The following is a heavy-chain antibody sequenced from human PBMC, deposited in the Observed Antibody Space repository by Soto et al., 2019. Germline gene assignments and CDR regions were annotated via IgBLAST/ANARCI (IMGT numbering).Heavy chain of an antibody. CDR3: ARAPLLWSGYYVRENPEWFDP. J-gene: IGHJ5*02. CDR2: IYYTGST. V-gene: IGHV4-31*03. Sequence: SETLSLTCTVSGDSISNGGFYWSWIRQHPGKGLEWIGHIYYTGSTYYDPSLKGRLTISMDTSKNQLSLQLSSVTAADTAVYFCARAPLLWSGYYVRENPEWFDPWAREPWSPSPQ. D-gene: IGHD3-3*01. CDR1: GDSISNGGFY.